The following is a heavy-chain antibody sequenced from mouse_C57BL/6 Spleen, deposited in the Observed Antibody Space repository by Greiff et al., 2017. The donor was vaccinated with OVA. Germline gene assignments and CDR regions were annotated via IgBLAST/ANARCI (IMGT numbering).Heavy chain of an antibody. J-gene: IGHJ4*01. CDR3: ARSFITTGGAMDY. CDR1: GYTFTDYY. D-gene: IGHD1-1*01. CDR2: IYPGSGNT. V-gene: IGHV1-76*01. Sequence: QVQLQQSGAELVRPGASVKLSCKASGYTFTDYYINWVKQRPGQGLEWIARIYPGSGNTYYNEKFKGKATLTAEKSSSTAYMQLSSLTSEDSAVYFCARSFITTGGAMDYWGQGTSVTVSS.